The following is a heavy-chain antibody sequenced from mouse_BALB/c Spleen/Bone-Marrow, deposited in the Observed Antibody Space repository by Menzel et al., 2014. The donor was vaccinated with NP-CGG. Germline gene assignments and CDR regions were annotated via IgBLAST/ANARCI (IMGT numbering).Heavy chain of an antibody. D-gene: IGHD2-1*01. CDR2: ISNGGGST. Sequence: EVHLVESGGGLVQPGGSLKLSCATSGFTFSDYYMYWVRQTPEKRLEWVAYISNGGGSTYYPDTVKGRFTISRDNAKNTLYLQMSRLKSEDTAMYYCASIHYGNPFAYWGQGTLVTVSA. CDR3: ASIHYGNPFAY. J-gene: IGHJ3*01. CDR1: GFTFSDYY. V-gene: IGHV5-12*02.